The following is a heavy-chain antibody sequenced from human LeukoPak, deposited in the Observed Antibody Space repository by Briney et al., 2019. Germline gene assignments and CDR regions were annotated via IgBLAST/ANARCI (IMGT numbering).Heavy chain of an antibody. D-gene: IGHD3-22*01. V-gene: IGHV4-31*03. Sequence: SQTLSLTCTVSGGSISSGGYYWTWIRQHPGKGLEWIGYMYYSGSTYYNPSLKSRVTISVDTSKNQSSLKLSSVTAADTAVYYCARVSSSGYYYVDYWGQGTLVTVSS. J-gene: IGHJ4*02. CDR1: GGSISSGGYY. CDR3: ARVSSSGYYYVDY. CDR2: MYYSGST.